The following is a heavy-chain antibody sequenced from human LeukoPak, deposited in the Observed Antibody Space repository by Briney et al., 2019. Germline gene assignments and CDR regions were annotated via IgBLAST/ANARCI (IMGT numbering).Heavy chain of an antibody. CDR1: GGSISSYY. J-gene: IGHJ4*02. D-gene: IGHD6-19*01. V-gene: IGHV4-59*01. Sequence: PSETLSLTCTVSGGSISSYYWSWIRQPPGKGLEWIGYIYYSGSTNYNPSLKSRVTISVDTSKNQFSLKLSSVTAADTAVYYCARLDSSGGYVFVYWGQGTLVTVSS. CDR3: ARLDSSGGYVFVY. CDR2: IYYSGST.